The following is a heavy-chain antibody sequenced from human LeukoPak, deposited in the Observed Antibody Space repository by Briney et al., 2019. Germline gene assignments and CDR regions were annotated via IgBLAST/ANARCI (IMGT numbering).Heavy chain of an antibody. V-gene: IGHV4-61*02. CDR3: ARAVVVVAANWFDP. CDR1: GGSISSGSYY. J-gene: IGHJ5*02. CDR2: IYTSGST. Sequence: SQTLSLTCTVSGGSISSGSYYWSWIRQPAGKGLEWIGRIYTSGSTNYNPSLKSRVTISVDTSKKQFSLKLSSVTAADTAVYYCARAVVVVAANWFDPWGQGTLVTVSS. D-gene: IGHD2-15*01.